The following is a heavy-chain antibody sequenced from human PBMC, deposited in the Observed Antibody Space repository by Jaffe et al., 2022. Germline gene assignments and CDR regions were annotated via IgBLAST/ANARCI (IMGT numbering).Heavy chain of an antibody. CDR1: GFTFGDYA. J-gene: IGHJ3*02. CDR2: IRSKAYGGTT. Sequence: EVQLVESGGGLVQPGRSLRLSCTASGFTFGDYAMSWFRQAPGKGLEWVGFIRSKAYGGTTEYAASVKGRFTISRDDSKSIAYLQMNSLKTEDTAVYYCTRPRYCSGGSCYPDAFDIWGQGTMVTVSS. V-gene: IGHV3-49*03. D-gene: IGHD2-15*01. CDR3: TRPRYCSGGSCYPDAFDI.